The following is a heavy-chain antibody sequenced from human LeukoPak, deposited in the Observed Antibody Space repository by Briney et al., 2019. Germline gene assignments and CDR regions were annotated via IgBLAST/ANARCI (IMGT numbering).Heavy chain of an antibody. CDR3: ARGHGDYWDY. V-gene: IGHV3-48*04. J-gene: IGHJ4*02. CDR2: ISISSGTI. CDR1: GFTFTGHN. Sequence: PGGSLRLSCAASGFTFTGHNMNWVRQAPGKGLEWVAYISISSGTIYYADSVKGRFSISRDNAKNSLYLQMNSLRAEDTAVYYCARGHGDYWDYWGQGTLVTVSS. D-gene: IGHD4-17*01.